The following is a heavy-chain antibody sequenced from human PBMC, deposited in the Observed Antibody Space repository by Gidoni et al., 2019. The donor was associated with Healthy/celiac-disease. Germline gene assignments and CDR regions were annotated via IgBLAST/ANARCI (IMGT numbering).Heavy chain of an antibody. Sequence: VQLVQSGAEVKKPGASVKVPCKASGYTFTGYYMHWVRQAPGQGLEWMGWINPNSGGTNYAQKFQGRVTMTRDTSISTAYMELSRLRSDDTAVYYCARAYSGSYYPHYFDYWGQGTLVTVSS. V-gene: IGHV1-2*02. CDR1: GYTFTGYY. CDR2: INPNSGGT. CDR3: ARAYSGSYYPHYFDY. J-gene: IGHJ4*02. D-gene: IGHD1-26*01.